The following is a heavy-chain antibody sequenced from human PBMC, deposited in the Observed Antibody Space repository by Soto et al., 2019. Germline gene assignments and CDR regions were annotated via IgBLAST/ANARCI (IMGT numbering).Heavy chain of an antibody. CDR2: IIPIFGTA. Sequence: SVKVSCKASGGTFSSYAISWVRQAPGQGLEWMGGIIPIFGTANYAQKFQGRVTITADESTSTAYMELSSLRSENTAVYYCARSTDRRSGYYPPSYDAFDIWGQGTMVTVSS. V-gene: IGHV1-69*13. D-gene: IGHD3-3*01. CDR1: GGTFSSYA. J-gene: IGHJ3*02. CDR3: ARSTDRRSGYYPPSYDAFDI.